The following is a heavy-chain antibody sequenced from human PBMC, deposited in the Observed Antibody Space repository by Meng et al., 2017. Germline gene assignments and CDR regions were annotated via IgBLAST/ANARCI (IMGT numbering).Heavy chain of an antibody. D-gene: IGHD6-13*01. V-gene: IGHV1-2*06. J-gene: IGHJ4*02. CDR1: GYNFPDYY. Sequence: VQLVQAGAEWKKPGASVKVSCKPSGYNFPDYYIHWVRQAPGQGLEWMGRIDPKNGDTHYAQKFQGRVTMTGDTSISTAYMDLSGLRSDDTAVYYCARDEDISAAGKLFGDYWGQGTLVTVSS. CDR2: IDPKNGDT. CDR3: ARDEDISAAGKLFGDY.